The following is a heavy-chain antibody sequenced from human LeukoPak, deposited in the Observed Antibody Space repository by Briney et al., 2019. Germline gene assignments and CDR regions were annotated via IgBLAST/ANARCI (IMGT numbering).Heavy chain of an antibody. J-gene: IGHJ4*02. CDR3: ASIRGYSYGYAG. V-gene: IGHV1-2*02. D-gene: IGHD5-18*01. Sequence: ASVKVSCKASGYTFTGYYMHRVRQAPGQGLEWMGWINPNSGGTNYAQKFQGRVTMTRDTSISTAYMELSRLRSDDTAVYYCASIRGYSYGYAGWGQGTLVTVSS. CDR2: INPNSGGT. CDR1: GYTFTGYY.